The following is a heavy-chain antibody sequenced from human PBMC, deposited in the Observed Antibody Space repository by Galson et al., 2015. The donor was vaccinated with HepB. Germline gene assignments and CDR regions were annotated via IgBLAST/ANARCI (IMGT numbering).Heavy chain of an antibody. CDR3: AKDSPDFKNVYLLLKLHYVMDV. Sequence: SLRLSCASSGFTFSSYGMHWVRQAPGKGLEWVAVISYDGNDKYHADSVKGRFTIARDNAKNTLYLQMNSLRAEDTAVYYCAKDSPDFKNVYLLLKLHYVMDVWGQGTTVTVSS. CDR2: ISYDGNDK. D-gene: IGHD2-21*02. V-gene: IGHV3-30*18. CDR1: GFTFSSYG. J-gene: IGHJ6*02.